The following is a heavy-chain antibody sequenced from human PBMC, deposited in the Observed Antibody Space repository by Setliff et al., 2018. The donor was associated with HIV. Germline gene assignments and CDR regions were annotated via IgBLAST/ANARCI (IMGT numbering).Heavy chain of an antibody. J-gene: IGHJ6*03. V-gene: IGHV2-5*02. Sequence: SGPTLVNPTQTLTLTCTFSGFSLRSRGVGVGWIRQPPGKALEWLALIYWDDDTHYSPSVKSRLTISKYTSRNQVVLRLINTDPTDTGTYYCGHTGGGGLMDVWGVGTTVTVSS. CDR1: GFSLRSRGVG. D-gene: IGHD2-21*01. CDR3: GHTGGGGLMDV. CDR2: IYWDDDT.